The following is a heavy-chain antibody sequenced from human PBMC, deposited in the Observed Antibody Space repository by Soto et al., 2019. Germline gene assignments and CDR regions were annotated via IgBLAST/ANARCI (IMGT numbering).Heavy chain of an antibody. CDR1: GGSINNGDYY. J-gene: IGHJ4*02. CDR2: IYYSGST. D-gene: IGHD5-12*01. V-gene: IGHV4-30-4*03. Sequence: TLSLTCSVYGGSINNGDYYWSWIRQSPGKGLEWIGYIYYSGSTYFNPSLKSRLSMPLDTSKNQFSLKLSSVTAADTAVYYCTKNSAYALDYWGQGTLVTVSS. CDR3: TKNSAYALDY.